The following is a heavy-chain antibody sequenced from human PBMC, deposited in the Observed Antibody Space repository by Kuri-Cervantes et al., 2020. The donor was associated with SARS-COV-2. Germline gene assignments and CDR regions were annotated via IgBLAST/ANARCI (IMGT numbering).Heavy chain of an antibody. J-gene: IGHJ6*03. V-gene: IGHV4-59*01. CDR2: LYNSGNT. CDR3: ARVGGATYGVVVYYYYYMDV. D-gene: IGHD3-3*01. CDR1: GASINRYY. Sequence: VSLRLSCTVSGASINRYYWSWLRQPPGKPLEWIGYLYNSGNTNYNPSFKSRVTISKDASNNRFSLRLSSVTAADTAVYYCARVGGATYGVVVYYYYYMDVWGKGTTVTVS.